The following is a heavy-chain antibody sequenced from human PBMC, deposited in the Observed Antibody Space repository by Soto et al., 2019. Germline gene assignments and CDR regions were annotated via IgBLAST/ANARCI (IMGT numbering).Heavy chain of an antibody. D-gene: IGHD2-15*01. V-gene: IGHV1-18*01. CDR2: ISAYNGNT. CDR1: GYTFTSYD. J-gene: IGHJ4*02. CDR3: ARPPGVEGAGGNY. Sequence: ASVKVSCKASGYTFTSYDINWVRQATGQGLEWMGWISAYNGNTNYAQKLQGRVTMTTDTSTSTAYMELRSLRSDDTAGYYCARPPGVEGAGGNYWGKGPRVPVS.